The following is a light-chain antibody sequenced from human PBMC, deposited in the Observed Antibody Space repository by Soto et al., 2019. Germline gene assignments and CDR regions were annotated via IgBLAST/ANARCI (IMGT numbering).Light chain of an antibody. Sequence: DIQMTQSPSTLSASVGDRVTITCRASQSISSWLAWYQQKPGKAPKLLIYKASSLESGVPSRFSGSGSGTDFTITSSSLQDFDFATCYCQKYNPLYTFGQGTKLEIK. J-gene: IGKJ2*01. CDR3: QKYNPLYT. CDR2: KAS. V-gene: IGKV1-5*03. CDR1: QSISSW.